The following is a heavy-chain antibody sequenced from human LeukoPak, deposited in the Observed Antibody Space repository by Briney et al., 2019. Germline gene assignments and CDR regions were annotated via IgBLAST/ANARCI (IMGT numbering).Heavy chain of an antibody. CDR1: GFTFSSYA. V-gene: IGHV3-7*01. D-gene: IGHD3-22*01. CDR3: ARDRGYDSDAFDI. J-gene: IGHJ3*02. Sequence: GGSLRLSCAASGFTFSSYAMSWVRQAPGKGLEWVANIKQDGSEKYYVDSVKGRFTISRDNAKNSLYLQMNSLRAEDTAVYYCARDRGYDSDAFDIWGQGTMVTVSS. CDR2: IKQDGSEK.